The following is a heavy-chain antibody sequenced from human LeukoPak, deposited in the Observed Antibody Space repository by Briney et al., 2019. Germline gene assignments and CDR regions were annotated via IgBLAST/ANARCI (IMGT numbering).Heavy chain of an antibody. CDR2: IIPIFGTA. CDR1: GGTFSSYA. J-gene: IGHJ3*02. V-gene: IGHV1-69*05. D-gene: IGHD6-19*01. CDR3: ARDIIGIAVAAKGAFDI. Sequence: GASVKVSCKASGGTFSSYAISWVQQAPGQGLEWMGGIIPIFGTANYAQKFQGRVTITTDESTSTAYMELSSLRSEGTAVYYCARDIIGIAVAAKGAFDIWGQGTMVTVSS.